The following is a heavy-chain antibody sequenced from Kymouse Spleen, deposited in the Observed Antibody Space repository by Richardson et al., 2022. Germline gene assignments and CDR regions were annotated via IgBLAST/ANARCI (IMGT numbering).Heavy chain of an antibody. D-gene: IGHD3-10*01. Sequence: QVQLVQSGAEVKKPGASVKVSCKASGYTFTSYGISWVRQAPGQGLEWMGWISAYNGNTNYAQKLQGRVTMTTDTSTSTAYMELRSLRSDDTAVYYCARGDYYGSGSYFYYYYYGMDVWGQGTTVTVSS. CDR3: ARGDYYGSGSYFYYYYYGMDV. CDR2: ISAYNGNT. J-gene: IGHJ6*02. CDR1: GYTFTSYG. V-gene: IGHV1-18*01.